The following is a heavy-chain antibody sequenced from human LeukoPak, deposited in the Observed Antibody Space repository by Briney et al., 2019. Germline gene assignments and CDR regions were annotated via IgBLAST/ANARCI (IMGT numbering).Heavy chain of an antibody. J-gene: IGHJ4*02. V-gene: IGHV3-7*01. CDR3: ASQVCSGGCCYHPSVDY. D-gene: IGHD2-15*01. CDR1: GFTFSTYW. Sequence: GGSLRLSCAASGFTFSTYWMSWVRQAPGKGLEWVANIKEDGSEKYYVDSVRGRFTISRDNAENSLYLQMNSLRAEDTAVYYCASQVCSGGCCYHPSVDYWGQGTLVTVSS. CDR2: IKEDGSEK.